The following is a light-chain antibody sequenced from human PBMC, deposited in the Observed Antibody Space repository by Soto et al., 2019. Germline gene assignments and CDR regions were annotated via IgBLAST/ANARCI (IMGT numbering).Light chain of an antibody. V-gene: IGKV1-39*01. CDR2: AAS. CDR1: QTISRY. Sequence: DIQMTQSPSSLSASVGDRVTITWRASQTISRYVNWYQQKPGKAPKLLLYAASDLQSGVPSRFSGSGSATDFTLTISSLQPEDFASYYCQQSYSPPHTFGGGTKVHIK. CDR3: QQSYSPPHT. J-gene: IGKJ4*01.